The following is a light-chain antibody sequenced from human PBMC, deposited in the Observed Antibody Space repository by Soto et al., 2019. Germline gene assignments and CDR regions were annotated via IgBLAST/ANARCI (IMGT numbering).Light chain of an antibody. J-gene: IGLJ1*01. V-gene: IGLV2-23*02. Sequence: QSALTQPASVSGSPGQSITISCSGTNRDVGIYNRVSWYQQHPGRAPKLIIYEVASRPSGVSDRFSGSKSGNTASLTISGLQAEDEADYYCCSFTSSSTYVFGTGTKVTVL. CDR2: EVA. CDR3: CSFTSSSTYV. CDR1: NRDVGIYNR.